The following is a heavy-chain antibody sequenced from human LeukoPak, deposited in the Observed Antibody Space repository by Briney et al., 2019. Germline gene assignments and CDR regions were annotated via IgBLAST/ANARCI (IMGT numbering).Heavy chain of an antibody. D-gene: IGHD3-10*01. CDR1: GGSFSGYY. V-gene: IGHV4-34*01. CDR2: INHSGST. J-gene: IGHJ4*02. CDR3: ARVRYYGSGSYFVLRYFDY. Sequence: SETLSLTCAVYGGSFSGYYWSWIRQPPGKELEWIGEINHSGSTNYDPSLKSRVTISVDTSKNQFSLKLSSVTAADTAVYYCARVRYYGSGSYFVLRYFDYWGQGTLVTVSS.